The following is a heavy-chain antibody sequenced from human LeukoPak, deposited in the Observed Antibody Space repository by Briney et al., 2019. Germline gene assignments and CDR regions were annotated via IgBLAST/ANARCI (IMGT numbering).Heavy chain of an antibody. CDR1: GLTRSNYG. V-gene: IGHV3-23*01. J-gene: IGHJ4*02. CDR2: LSGSGGST. D-gene: IGHD3-10*01. Sequence: PGGSLRLSCAVSGLTRSNYGMSWVRQAPGKGLEWVAGLSGSGGSTNYADSVKGRFTISRDNPKNTLYLQMNSLRAEDTAVYFCAKRGIVIRAVIIVGFHKEAYYFDYWGQGALVTVSS. CDR3: AKRGIVIRAVIIVGFHKEAYYFDY.